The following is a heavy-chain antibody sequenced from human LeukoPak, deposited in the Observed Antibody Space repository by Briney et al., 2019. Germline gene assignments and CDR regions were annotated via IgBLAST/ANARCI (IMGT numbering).Heavy chain of an antibody. CDR3: ARGNSYGRYYYYYYMDV. Sequence: ASVKVSCTASGYTFTSYGISWVRQAPGQGLEWMGWISAYNGNTNYAQKLQGRVTMTTDTSTSTAYMELRSLRSDDTAVYYCARGNSYGRYYYYYYMDVWGKGTTVTVSS. CDR2: ISAYNGNT. V-gene: IGHV1-18*01. D-gene: IGHD5-18*01. J-gene: IGHJ6*03. CDR1: GYTFTSYG.